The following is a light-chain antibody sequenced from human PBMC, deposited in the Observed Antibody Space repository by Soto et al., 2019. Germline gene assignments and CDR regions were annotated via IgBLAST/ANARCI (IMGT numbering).Light chain of an antibody. CDR3: QHYNSYSEA. CDR1: RSISSW. V-gene: IGKV1-5*01. Sequence: DIQMTQSPSTLSASLGDRVTITCRASRSISSWLAWYQQKPGKAPKLLIYDASSLESGVPSRFSGSGSGTEFTLTISSLQPDDFATYYCQHYNSYSEAFGQGTKVDIK. CDR2: DAS. J-gene: IGKJ1*01.